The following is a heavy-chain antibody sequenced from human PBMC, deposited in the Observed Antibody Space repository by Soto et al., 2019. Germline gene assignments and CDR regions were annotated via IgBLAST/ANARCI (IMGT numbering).Heavy chain of an antibody. V-gene: IGHV3-33*01. CDR2: IWYDGSNK. J-gene: IGHJ3*02. D-gene: IGHD3-22*01. CDR3: ARGIRLYYYDSSGYYPDAFDI. Sequence: GVSLRLSCAASGFTFSSYGMHWVRQAPGKGLEWVAVIWYDGSNKYYAGSVKGRFTISRDNSKNTLYLQMNSLRAEDTAVYYCARGIRLYYYDSSGYYPDAFDIWGQGTMVTVSS. CDR1: GFTFSSYG.